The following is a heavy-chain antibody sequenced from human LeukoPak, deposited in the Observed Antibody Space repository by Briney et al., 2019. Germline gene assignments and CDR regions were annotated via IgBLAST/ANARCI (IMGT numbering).Heavy chain of an antibody. V-gene: IGHV1-69*13. D-gene: IGHD6-13*01. CDR1: GGTFSSYA. CDR2: IIPIFGTA. J-gene: IGHJ5*02. CDR3: AAGGGVAAAGTMGWFDP. Sequence: ASVKVSCKASGGTFSSYAISWVRQAPGQGLEWMGGIIPIFGTANYAQKFQGRVTITADESTSTAYMELSSLRSEDTAVYYCAAGGGVAAAGTMGWFDPWGQGTLVTVSS.